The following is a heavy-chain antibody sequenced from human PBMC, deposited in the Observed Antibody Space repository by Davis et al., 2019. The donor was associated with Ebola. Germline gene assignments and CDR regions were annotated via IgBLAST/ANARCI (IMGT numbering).Heavy chain of an antibody. J-gene: IGHJ6*02. CDR3: ARGKFWSGDYGMDV. V-gene: IGHV3-74*01. CDR2: INSDGSST. D-gene: IGHD3-3*01. CDR1: GFTFSSYW. Sequence: HTGGSLRLSCAASGFTFSSYWMHWVRQAPGKGLVWASRINSDGSSTSYADSVKGRFTISRDNAKNTLYLQMNSLRAEDTAVYYCARGKFWSGDYGMDVWGQGTTVTVSS.